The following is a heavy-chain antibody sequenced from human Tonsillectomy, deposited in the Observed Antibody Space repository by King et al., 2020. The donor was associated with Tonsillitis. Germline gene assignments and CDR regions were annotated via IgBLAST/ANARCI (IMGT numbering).Heavy chain of an antibody. CDR1: GYTFTGYY. V-gene: IGHV1-2*02. D-gene: IGHD6-19*01. Sequence: QLVQSGAEVKKPGASVKVSCKASGYTFTGYYIHWVRQTPAHGLEWMGWINPNSGDTKYAKKFQGRVTMTRDSSITTAYMELSSLRSDDTALYYCARDGSTGWYHNWGQGTLVTVSS. CDR2: INPNSGDT. CDR3: ARDGSTGWYHN. J-gene: IGHJ4*02.